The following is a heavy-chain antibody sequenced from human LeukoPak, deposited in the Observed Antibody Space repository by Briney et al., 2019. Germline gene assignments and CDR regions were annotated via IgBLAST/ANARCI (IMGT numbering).Heavy chain of an antibody. CDR1: VGSITRYY. Sequence: NPSETLSLTSTVSVGSITRYYCSCIRQPPGKGLEWIGYIYYSGSTNYNPSLKSRVTISVDTSKNQFSLKLRSVAAADTAVYYCARRDHIWGQGTMVTVSS. J-gene: IGHJ3*02. CDR3: ARRDHI. V-gene: IGHV4-59*08. CDR2: IYYSGST.